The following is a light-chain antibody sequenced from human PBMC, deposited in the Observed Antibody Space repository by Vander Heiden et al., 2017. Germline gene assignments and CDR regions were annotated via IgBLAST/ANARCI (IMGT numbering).Light chain of an antibody. CDR1: SSTIGSSP. J-gene: IGLJ3*02. CDR3: AAWDDSLNGPV. CDR2: SNN. V-gene: IGLV1-44*01. Sequence: SVLTQPASASGPPGQRFTISCSGSSSTIGSSPVNWYQQLPATAPKLLIYSNNQRPSGVPDRFSGSKSGTSASLAISGLQAEDEADYYCAAWDDSLNGPVFGGGTKLTVL.